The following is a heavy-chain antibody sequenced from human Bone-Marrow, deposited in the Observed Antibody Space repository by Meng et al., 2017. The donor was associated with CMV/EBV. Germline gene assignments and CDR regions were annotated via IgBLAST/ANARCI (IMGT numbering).Heavy chain of an antibody. D-gene: IGHD2-15*01. V-gene: IGHV3-30*04. CDR3: ARLGWSSFDY. CDR2: ISYDGSNK. J-gene: IGHJ4*02. Sequence: GGSLRLSCAASGFTFSSYAMHWVRQAPGKGLEWVAVISYDGSNKYYADSVKGRFTISRDNSKNTLYLQMNSLRAEDTAVYYCARLGWSSFDYWGQGTLVTVSS. CDR1: GFTFSSYA.